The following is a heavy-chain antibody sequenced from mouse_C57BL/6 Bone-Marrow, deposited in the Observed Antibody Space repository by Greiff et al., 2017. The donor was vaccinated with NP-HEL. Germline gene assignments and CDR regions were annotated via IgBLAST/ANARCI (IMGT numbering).Heavy chain of an antibody. CDR2: INSDGGST. CDR3: ARALYYDYDVGNYFDY. V-gene: IGHV5-2*01. D-gene: IGHD2-4*01. CDR1: EYEFPSHD. Sequence: EVKLVESGGGLVQPGESLKLSCESNEYEFPSHDMSWVRKTPEKRLELVAAINSDGGSTYYPDTMERRFILSRDNTKKSLYLQMSSLRSEDTALYYCARALYYDYDVGNYFDYWGQGTTLTVSS. J-gene: IGHJ2*01.